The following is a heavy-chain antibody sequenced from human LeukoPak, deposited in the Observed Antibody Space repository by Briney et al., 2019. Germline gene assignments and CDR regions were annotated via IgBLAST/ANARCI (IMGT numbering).Heavy chain of an antibody. CDR3: ARNAWKSSDSGRGRMDV. J-gene: IGHJ6*02. D-gene: IGHD3-10*01. Sequence: GGSLRLSCAASGSSFSYYSMTWARQASGKGLEWISYIGVSGSPTYYADSVKARFTISRDDAKNSLYLQMNSLRAEDTAVYYCARNAWKSSDSGRGRMDVWGQGTTVTVSS. V-gene: IGHV3-48*01. CDR1: GSSFSYYS. CDR2: IGVSGSPT.